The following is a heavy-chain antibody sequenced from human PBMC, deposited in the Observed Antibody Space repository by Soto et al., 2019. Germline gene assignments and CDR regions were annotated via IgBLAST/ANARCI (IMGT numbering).Heavy chain of an antibody. CDR2: IIPIFGTT. V-gene: IGHV1-69*01. CDR3: ASHTSRGDSSGRGMGYYYYGMDV. Sequence: QVQLVQSGAEVKKPGSSVRVSCKASGGTFTYYAVSWVQQAAGQGLEWMGGIIPIFGTTNDAQRFQGRVTITGNESTSTAYMELTSLRSEDTAVYYCASHTSRGDSSGRGMGYYYYGMDVWGQGTTVTVSS. J-gene: IGHJ6*02. CDR1: GGTFTYYA. D-gene: IGHD3-22*01.